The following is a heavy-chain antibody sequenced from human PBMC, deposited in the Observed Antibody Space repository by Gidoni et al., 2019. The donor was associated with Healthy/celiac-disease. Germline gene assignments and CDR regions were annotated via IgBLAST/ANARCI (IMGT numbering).Heavy chain of an antibody. Sequence: QVQLQQWGAGLLKPSETLSLTCAVYGGSFSGYYWSWIRQPPGQGLEWIGEINHSRSTNYNPSLTSRVTISVATSKNQFSLQLSSVTAADTAVYYCARITDEGFLEWLSPDGGGYGMDVWGQGTTVTVSS. CDR2: INHSRST. J-gene: IGHJ6*02. CDR1: GGSFSGYY. D-gene: IGHD3-3*01. V-gene: IGHV4-34*01. CDR3: ARITDEGFLEWLSPDGGGYGMDV.